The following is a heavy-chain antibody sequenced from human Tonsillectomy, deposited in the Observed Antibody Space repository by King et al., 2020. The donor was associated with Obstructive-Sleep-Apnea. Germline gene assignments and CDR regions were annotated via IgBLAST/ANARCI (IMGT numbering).Heavy chain of an antibody. CDR3: ARGRYFDWLSPDY. Sequence: LQLQESGPGLVKPSETLSLTCTVSGGSISSSSYYWGWIRQPPGKGLEWIGGIYYSGSTYYNPSLKSRVTISVDTSQNQFSLKLSSVTAADTAVYYCARGRYFDWLSPDYWGQGTLVTVSS. V-gene: IGHV4-39*07. CDR1: GGSISSSSYY. D-gene: IGHD3-9*01. CDR2: IYYSGST. J-gene: IGHJ4*02.